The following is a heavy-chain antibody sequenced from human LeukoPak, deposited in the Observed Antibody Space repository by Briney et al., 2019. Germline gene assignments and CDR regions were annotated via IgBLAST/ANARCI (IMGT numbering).Heavy chain of an antibody. D-gene: IGHD6-19*01. J-gene: IGHJ3*02. CDR3: ARDVIAVAGTRHAFDI. CDR2: INPNSGGT. V-gene: IGHV1-2*02. CDR1: GYTFTSYG. Sequence: ASVKVSCKASGYTFTSYGISWVRQAPGQGLEWMGWINPNSGGTNYAQKFQGRVTMTRDTSISTAYMELSRLRSDDTAVYYCARDVIAVAGTRHAFDIWGQGTMVTVSS.